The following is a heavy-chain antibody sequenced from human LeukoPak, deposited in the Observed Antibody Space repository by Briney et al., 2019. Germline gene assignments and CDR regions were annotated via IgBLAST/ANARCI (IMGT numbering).Heavy chain of an antibody. CDR3: GRGRTRFCSDYGCSHNWVDP. D-gene: IGHD3-3*01. CDR2: LYPSYSDA. CDR1: GYRFTDYW. Sequence: GESLTISCQSSGYRFTDYWIGWAGQMPGKSLEWVGLLYPSYSDARFSLSFQGQVTMSVDRSTNTASLHWSTLTDSDTGIYFCGRGRTRFCSDYGCSHNWVDPWGQGTLVTVSS. J-gene: IGHJ5*02. V-gene: IGHV5-51*01.